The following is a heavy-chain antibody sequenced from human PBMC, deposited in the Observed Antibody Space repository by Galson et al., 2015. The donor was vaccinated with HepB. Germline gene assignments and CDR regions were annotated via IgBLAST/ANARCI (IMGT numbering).Heavy chain of an antibody. CDR1: GFTFSDYY. J-gene: IGHJ3*02. CDR2: ISSSGSTI. V-gene: IGHV3-11*01. D-gene: IGHD2-2*01. Sequence: SLRLSCAASGFTFSDYYMSWIRQAPGKGLEWVSYISSSGSTIYYADSVKGRFTISRDNAKNSLYLQMNSLRAEDTAVYYCARERDQDIVVVPAANSDASGAFDIWGQGTMVTVSS. CDR3: ARERDQDIVVVPAANSDASGAFDI.